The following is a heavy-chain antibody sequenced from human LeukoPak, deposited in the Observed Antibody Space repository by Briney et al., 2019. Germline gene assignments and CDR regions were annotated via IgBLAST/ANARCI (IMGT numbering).Heavy chain of an antibody. Sequence: SVKVSCKASGGTFSSYAISWVRQAPGQGLEWMGGIIPIFGTANYAQKFQGRVTITADESTSTAYMELSSLRSEDTAVYYCARAIHYDNLMYYFDYWGQGTLVTVSS. CDR2: IIPIFGTA. D-gene: IGHD3-22*01. J-gene: IGHJ4*02. V-gene: IGHV1-69*13. CDR1: GGTFSSYA. CDR3: ARAIHYDNLMYYFDY.